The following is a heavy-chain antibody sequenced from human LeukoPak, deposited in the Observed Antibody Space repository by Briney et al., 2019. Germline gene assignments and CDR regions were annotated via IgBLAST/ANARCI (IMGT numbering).Heavy chain of an antibody. Sequence: SETLSLTCAVYGGSFRGYYWSWIRQPPGKGLEWFGEINHSGRTSYNPSLKSRVTISVDTSKNQFSLKLSSVTAADTAVYYCARVGSSWLFDYWGQGTLVTVSS. CDR1: GGSFRGYY. V-gene: IGHV4-34*01. CDR3: ARVGSSWLFDY. CDR2: INHSGRT. D-gene: IGHD6-13*01. J-gene: IGHJ4*02.